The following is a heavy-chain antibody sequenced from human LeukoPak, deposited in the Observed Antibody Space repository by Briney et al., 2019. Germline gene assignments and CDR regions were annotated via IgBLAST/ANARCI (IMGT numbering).Heavy chain of an antibody. CDR1: GFTFSTYA. CDR3: AGVSEGGWYYFDY. Sequence: GRSLRLSCAASGFTFSTYAMHWVRQAPGKGLEWVAVISYDGGYKYYADSVKGRFSISRDNSKKTLYLQMSSLRDEDTAVYYCAGVSEGGWYYFDYWGQGTLVTVSS. D-gene: IGHD6-19*01. J-gene: IGHJ4*02. CDR2: ISYDGGYK. V-gene: IGHV3-30*03.